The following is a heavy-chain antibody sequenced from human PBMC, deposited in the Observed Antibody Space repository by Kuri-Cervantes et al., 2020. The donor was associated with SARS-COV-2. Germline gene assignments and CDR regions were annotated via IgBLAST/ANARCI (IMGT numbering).Heavy chain of an antibody. CDR3: ARAGYSTGWFPDWYFDL. J-gene: IGHJ2*01. CDR1: GFTVSTNY. CDR2: IYSGGTT. Sequence: GESLKISCAASGFTVSTNYMSWVRQAPGKGLEWVSIIYSGGTTYYADSVKGRFTISRDNSKNTVNLQMNSLRGEDTALYYYARAGYSTGWFPDWYFDLWGRGTLVTVSS. V-gene: IGHV3-53*01. D-gene: IGHD6-19*01.